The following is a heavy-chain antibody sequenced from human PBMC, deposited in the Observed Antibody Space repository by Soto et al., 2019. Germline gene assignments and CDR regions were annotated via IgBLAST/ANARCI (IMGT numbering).Heavy chain of an antibody. Sequence: QVQLQQWGAGLLKPSETLSLTCAVYGGSFSGYYWSWIRQPPGKGLEWIGEINHSGSTNYNPSLKIRVIISIDTSQTAVSLELSVETAASTVVYYCTRDAYAIFSGSSPFDYWGQGTLVTVSP. J-gene: IGHJ4*02. D-gene: IGHD3-9*01. CDR3: TRDAYAIFSGSSPFDY. CDR2: INHSGST. V-gene: IGHV4-34*01. CDR1: GGSFSGYY.